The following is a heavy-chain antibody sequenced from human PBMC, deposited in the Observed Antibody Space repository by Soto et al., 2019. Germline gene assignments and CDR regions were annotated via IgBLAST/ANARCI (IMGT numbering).Heavy chain of an antibody. V-gene: IGHV3-21*01. Sequence: PGGSLRLSCAASGFTFSSYSINWVRQAPGKGLEWVSSISSSSSYIYYADSVKGRFTISRDNAKNSLYLQMNSLRAEDTAVYYCARDTERRTTGWYRDHYYGLDVCGQGTTVTVSS. J-gene: IGHJ6*02. CDR1: GFTFSSYS. CDR2: ISSSSSYI. CDR3: ARDTERRTTGWYRDHYYGLDV. D-gene: IGHD6-19*01.